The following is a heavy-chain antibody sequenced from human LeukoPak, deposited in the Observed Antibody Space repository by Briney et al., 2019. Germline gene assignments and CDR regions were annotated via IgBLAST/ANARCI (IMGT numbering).Heavy chain of an antibody. J-gene: IGHJ4*02. CDR1: GGSISSGDYY. Sequence: SQTLSLTCTVSGGSISSGDYYWSWTRQPPGKGLEWIGYIYYSGSTYYNPSLKSRVTISVDTSKNQFSLKLSSVTAADTAVYYCARGTVPAPLDYWGQGTLVTASS. CDR3: ARGTVPAPLDY. D-gene: IGHD2-2*01. V-gene: IGHV4-30-4*01. CDR2: IYYSGST.